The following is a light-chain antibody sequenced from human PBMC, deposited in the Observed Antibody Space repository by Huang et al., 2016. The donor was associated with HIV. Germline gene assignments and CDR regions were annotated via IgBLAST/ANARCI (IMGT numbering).Light chain of an antibody. CDR1: QGISNF. Sequence: IQMTQSPSSLSASTGDRVTISCRASQGISNFLAWFQQTPGKAPKLLNYAASTLQSGVPARFSGSGSGTDFSLTISNLQSDDFASYFCQQYHTYPLVTFGGGTKVEIK. CDR3: QQYHTYPLVT. CDR2: AAS. V-gene: IGKV1-8*01. J-gene: IGKJ4*01.